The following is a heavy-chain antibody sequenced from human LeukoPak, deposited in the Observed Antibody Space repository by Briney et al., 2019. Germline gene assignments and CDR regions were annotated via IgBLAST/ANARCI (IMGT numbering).Heavy chain of an antibody. CDR1: GFTFSSYW. CDR3: ATSLSSLYYFDY. Sequence: GGSLRLSCAASGFTFSSYWMYWVRQAPGKGLVWVSRINSDGSSTNYADSVKGRFTISRDNAKNTLYLQMNSLRVEDTAVYYCATSLSSLYYFDYWGQGTLVTVSS. V-gene: IGHV3-74*01. CDR2: INSDGSST. J-gene: IGHJ4*02.